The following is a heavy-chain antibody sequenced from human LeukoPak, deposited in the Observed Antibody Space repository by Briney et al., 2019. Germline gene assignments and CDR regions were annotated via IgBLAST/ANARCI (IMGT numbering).Heavy chain of an antibody. CDR2: ISSSSTTI. J-gene: IGHJ4*02. D-gene: IGHD3-22*01. V-gene: IGHV3-48*01. Sequence: GGSLRLSCAASGFTFSSYSMNWIRQAPGKGLECVSYISSSSTTIYYADSVKGRFTISRDNAKNSLYLQMNSLRAEDTAVYYCARNFHRRLYDSSGYYPYWGQGTLVTVSS. CDR3: ARNFHRRLYDSSGYYPY. CDR1: GFTFSSYS.